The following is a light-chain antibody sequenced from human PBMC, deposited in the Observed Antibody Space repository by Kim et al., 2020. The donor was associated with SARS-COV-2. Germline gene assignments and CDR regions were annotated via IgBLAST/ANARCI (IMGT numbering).Light chain of an antibody. Sequence: VAPGRTGWIPCGGNIFVANSLHWYQQKPGQAPLLVIYYDTGRPSGIPERFSGSNSGDTATLTITRVEAGDEADYYCQAWDSGRDLLFGGGTQLTVL. V-gene: IGLV3-21*04. CDR2: YDT. CDR3: QAWDSGRDLL. J-gene: IGLJ2*01. CDR1: IFVANS.